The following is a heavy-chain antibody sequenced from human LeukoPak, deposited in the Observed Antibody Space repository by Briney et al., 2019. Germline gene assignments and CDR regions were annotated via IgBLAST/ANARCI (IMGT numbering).Heavy chain of an antibody. CDR2: ISSSSSYI. D-gene: IGHD3-16*01. Sequence: GGSLRLSCAASGFTFSSYSMNWVRQAPGKGLEWVSSISSSSSYIYYADSVNGRFTISRDNAKNSLYLQMNSLRAEDTAVYYCARPRYYDYVWGSYSYYYYGMDVWGQGTTVTVSS. J-gene: IGHJ6*02. CDR3: ARPRYYDYVWGSYSYYYYGMDV. CDR1: GFTFSSYS. V-gene: IGHV3-21*01.